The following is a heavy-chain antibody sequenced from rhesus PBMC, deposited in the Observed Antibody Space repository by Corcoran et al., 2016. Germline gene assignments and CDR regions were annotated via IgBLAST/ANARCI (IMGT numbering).Heavy chain of an antibody. CDR1: GYSISSGYY. CDR2: IYGSGGRN. V-gene: IGHV4S14*01. Sequence: QVQLQESGPGLVKPSETLSLTCAVSGYSISSGYYWGWISQPPGKGREWIGSIYGSGGRNYLNPSLKSRVTLSVDTSKNQFSLKLSSVTAADTAVYYCARVGSSWSEWDTVGTEWYFDLWGPGTPITISS. CDR3: ARVGSSWSEWDTVGTEWYFDL. D-gene: IGHD5-42*01. J-gene: IGHJ2*01.